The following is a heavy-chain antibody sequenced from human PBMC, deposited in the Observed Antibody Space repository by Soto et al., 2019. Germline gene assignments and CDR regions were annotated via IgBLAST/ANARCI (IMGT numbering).Heavy chain of an antibody. CDR3: ARGQNYDSSGYLDY. J-gene: IGHJ4*02. CDR1: GGSFSGYY. D-gene: IGHD3-22*01. CDR2: INHSGST. Sequence: SETLSLTCAVYGGSFSGYYWSWIRQPPGKGLEWIGEINHSGSTNYNPSLKSRVTISVDTSKNQFSLKLSSVTAADTAVYYCARGQNYDSSGYLDYWGQGTLVTVSS. V-gene: IGHV4-34*01.